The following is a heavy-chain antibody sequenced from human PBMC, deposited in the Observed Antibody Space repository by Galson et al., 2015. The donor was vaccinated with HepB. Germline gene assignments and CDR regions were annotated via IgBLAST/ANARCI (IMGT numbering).Heavy chain of an antibody. CDR2: ISYDGSNK. Sequence: SLRLSCAASGFTFSNFALHWVRQAPGKGLEWVAVISYDGSNKYYADSVKGRFTISRDNSKSTLNLQMNSLRAEDTAIYYCGRDGAGMLYGAPEYFQHWGQGTLVTVSS. CDR3: GRDGAGMLYGAPEYFQH. CDR1: GFTFSNFA. D-gene: IGHD2-8*01. V-gene: IGHV3-30-3*01. J-gene: IGHJ1*01.